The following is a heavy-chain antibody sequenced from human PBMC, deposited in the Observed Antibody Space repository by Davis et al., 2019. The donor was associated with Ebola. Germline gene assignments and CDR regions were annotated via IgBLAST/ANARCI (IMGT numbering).Heavy chain of an antibody. CDR3: ARVGSTVTTLDY. D-gene: IGHD4-11*01. Sequence: AASVKVSCKASGYTFTGSYMHWARQAPGQGLEWMGWINPNSGGTNYAQKFQGWVTMTRDTSISTAYMELSRLRSDDTAVYYCARVGSTVTTLDYWGQGTLVTVSS. J-gene: IGHJ4*02. CDR1: GYTFTGSY. V-gene: IGHV1-2*04. CDR2: INPNSGGT.